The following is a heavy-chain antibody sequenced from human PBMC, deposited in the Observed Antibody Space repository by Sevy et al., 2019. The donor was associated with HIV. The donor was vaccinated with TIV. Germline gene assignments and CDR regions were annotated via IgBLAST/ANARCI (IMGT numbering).Heavy chain of an antibody. Sequence: GGSLRLSCSASGFNISPYALHWVRQTPGKGLQWLAVISKDGTNKDYADFVKGRFSLSRDNSKNTLYLQMSNLRPEDTAVYYCAKEGYYYDSHSAEWFEPWGQGTLVTVSS. CDR1: GFNISPYA. CDR3: AKEGYYYDSHSAEWFEP. J-gene: IGHJ5*02. CDR2: ISKDGTNK. V-gene: IGHV3-30*04. D-gene: IGHD3-22*01.